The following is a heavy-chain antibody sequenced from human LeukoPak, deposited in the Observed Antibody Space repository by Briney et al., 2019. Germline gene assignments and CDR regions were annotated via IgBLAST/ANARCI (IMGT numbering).Heavy chain of an antibody. D-gene: IGHD3-16*01. V-gene: IGHV3-11*06. CDR1: GFTFSDYD. CDR3: ARGGYDYVLN. CDR2: ITNSSSHT. J-gene: IGHJ4*02. Sequence: GGSLRLSCAASGFTFSDYDMSWVRQAPGKGLEWVSYITNSSSHTNYADSVKGRFTISRDNAKNSLYLQMNSLRAEDTAVYYCARGGYDYVLNWGQGTLVTVSS.